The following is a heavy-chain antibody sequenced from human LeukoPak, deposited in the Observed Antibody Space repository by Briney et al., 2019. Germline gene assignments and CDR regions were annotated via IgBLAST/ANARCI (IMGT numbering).Heavy chain of an antibody. Sequence: ASVKVSCKASGYTFTSYGISWVRQAPGQGLEWMGWISAYNGNTNYAQKLQGRVTMTTDTSTSTAYMGMRRLRSDDPAVYYCARDRPEWFGEFFDYWGQGTLVTVSS. CDR3: ARDRPEWFGEFFDY. V-gene: IGHV1-18*01. CDR2: ISAYNGNT. J-gene: IGHJ4*02. CDR1: GYTFTSYG. D-gene: IGHD3-10*01.